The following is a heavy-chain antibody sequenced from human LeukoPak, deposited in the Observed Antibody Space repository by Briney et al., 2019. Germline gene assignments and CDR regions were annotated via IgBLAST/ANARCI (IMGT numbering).Heavy chain of an antibody. CDR3: ARHKRELLPPYYFDY. CDR1: GGSFSGYY. Sequence: SETLSLTCAAYGGSFSGYYWSWIRQPPGKGREWIGEINHSGSTNYNPSLKSRVTISVDTSKNQFSLKLSSVTAADTAVYYCARHKRELLPPYYFDYWGQGTLVTVSS. J-gene: IGHJ4*02. CDR2: INHSGST. D-gene: IGHD1-26*01. V-gene: IGHV4-34*01.